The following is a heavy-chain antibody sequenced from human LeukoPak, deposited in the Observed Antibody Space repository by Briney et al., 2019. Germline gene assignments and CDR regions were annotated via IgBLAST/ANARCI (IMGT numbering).Heavy chain of an antibody. CDR3: AKVGGYSYGYIDY. J-gene: IGHJ4*02. D-gene: IGHD5-18*01. V-gene: IGHV3-9*01. CDR2: ISWNSGSI. Sequence: GGSLRLSCAAFGFTFDDHATHWVRQAPGKGLEWVSGISWNSGSIGYADSVKGRFTISRDNAKNFLYLQMNSLRAEDTALYYCAKVGGYSYGYIDYWGQGTLVTVSS. CDR1: GFTFDDHA.